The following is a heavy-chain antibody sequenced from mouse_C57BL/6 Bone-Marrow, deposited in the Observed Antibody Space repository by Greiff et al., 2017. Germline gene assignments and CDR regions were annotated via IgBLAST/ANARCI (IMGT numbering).Heavy chain of an antibody. D-gene: IGHD1-1*02. CDR3: ARIIWGMDY. J-gene: IGHJ4*01. CDR1: GYAFTNYL. CDR2: INPGSGGT. Sequence: VQLVESGAELVRPGTSVTVSCKASGYAFTNYLIEWVKQRPGQGLEWIGVINPGSGGTNYNEKFKGKATLTADKSSSTAYMQRSSLTSEDSAVYFCARIIWGMDYWGKGTSVTVSS. V-gene: IGHV1-54*01.